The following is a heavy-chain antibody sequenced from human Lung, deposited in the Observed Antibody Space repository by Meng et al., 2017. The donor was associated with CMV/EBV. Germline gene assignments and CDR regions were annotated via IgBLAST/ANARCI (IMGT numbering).Heavy chain of an antibody. D-gene: IGHD1-26*01. V-gene: IGHV3-15*01. CDR1: GFTFSDAW. Sequence: GGSXRLXCAASGFTFSDAWMSWVRQGPGKGLEWVGRVKTNSEGVTTDYAAPVKGRFTISRDDSISTLYLQMNGLKTDDTAVYYCTTDAGANSAFDYWGQGXQVTVSS. J-gene: IGHJ4*02. CDR2: VKTNSEGVTT. CDR3: TTDAGANSAFDY.